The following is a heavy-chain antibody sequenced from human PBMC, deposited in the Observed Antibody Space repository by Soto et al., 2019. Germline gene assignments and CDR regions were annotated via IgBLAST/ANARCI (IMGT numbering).Heavy chain of an antibody. J-gene: IGHJ4*02. CDR3: TSHDATEQNFVPY. CDR2: IKSQVYGGTT. V-gene: IGHV3-15*07. Sequence: EVQLVESGGGLVKPGGSLRLSCAASGFTFSDAWMNWARQAPGKGLEWVGRIKSQVYGGTTDYSAPVKGRFTISRDESTATMYLQMNSLETEDTGVYYCTSHDATEQNFVPYWGQGTLVTVSS. D-gene: IGHD1-7*01. CDR1: GFTFSDAW.